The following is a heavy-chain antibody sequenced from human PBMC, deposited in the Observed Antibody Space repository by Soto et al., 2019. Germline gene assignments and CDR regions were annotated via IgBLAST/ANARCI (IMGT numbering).Heavy chain of an antibody. CDR2: ISGSGGST. V-gene: IGHV3-23*01. J-gene: IGHJ4*02. CDR1: GFTFSSYA. D-gene: IGHD3-3*01. CDR3: AKGDYYDFWSGPEI. Sequence: PGESLKISCAASGFTFSSYAMSWVRQAPGKGLEWVSAISGSGGSTYYADSVKGRFTISRDNSKNTLYLQMNSLRAEDTAVYYCAKGDYYDFWSGPEIWGQGTLVTVSS.